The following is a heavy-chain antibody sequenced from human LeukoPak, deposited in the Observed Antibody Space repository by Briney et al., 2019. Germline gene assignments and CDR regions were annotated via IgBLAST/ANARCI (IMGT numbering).Heavy chain of an antibody. J-gene: IGHJ4*02. CDR1: GFTFSSYA. D-gene: IGHD3-22*01. CDR2: ISGSGGST. Sequence: GESLRLSCAASGFTFSSYAMSWVRQAPGKGLEWVSAISGSGGSTYYADSVKGRFTISRDNAKNSLYLQMNSLRAEDTAVYYCARDVRGYANNFDYWGQGTLVTVSS. V-gene: IGHV3-23*01. CDR3: ARDVRGYANNFDY.